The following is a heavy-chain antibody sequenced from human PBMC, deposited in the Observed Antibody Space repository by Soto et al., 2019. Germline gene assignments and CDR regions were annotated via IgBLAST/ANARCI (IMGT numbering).Heavy chain of an antibody. D-gene: IGHD3-22*01. J-gene: IGHJ6*02. Sequence: ASVKVSCKVSGYTLTELSMHWVRQAPGKGLEWMGGFDPEDGETIYAQKFQGRVTMTEDTSTDTAYMEVSSLRSEDTAVYYCATYYYDSSGYHRGYYYYYGMDVWGQGTTVTVSS. CDR2: FDPEDGET. CDR1: GYTLTELS. V-gene: IGHV1-24*01. CDR3: ATYYYDSSGYHRGYYYYYGMDV.